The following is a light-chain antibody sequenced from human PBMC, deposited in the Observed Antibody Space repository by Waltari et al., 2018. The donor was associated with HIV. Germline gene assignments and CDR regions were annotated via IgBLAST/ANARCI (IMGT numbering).Light chain of an antibody. CDR2: DTR. CDR1: TGAVTSGHY. V-gene: IGLV7-46*01. Sequence: QAVVTQEPSLTVSPGGTVTLTCASSTGAVTSGHYPYWFQHRPGQAPRTLIYDTRHRHSWTPARFSASRLGGKAARTLSGAQPEDEADYYCLRYYSGARVFGGGTKLTV. J-gene: IGLJ2*01. CDR3: LRYYSGARV.